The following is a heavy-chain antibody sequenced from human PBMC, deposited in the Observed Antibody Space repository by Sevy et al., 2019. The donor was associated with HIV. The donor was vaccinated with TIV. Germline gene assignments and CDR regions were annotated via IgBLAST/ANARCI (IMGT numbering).Heavy chain of an antibody. CDR3: ARKYDSSGYFDY. CDR1: GFTFSTAW. V-gene: IGHV3-23*01. CDR2: ISGSGGSGDKT. J-gene: IGHJ4*02. Sequence: GGSLRLSCAASGFTFSTAWMSWVRQAPGKGLEWVSGISGSGGSGDKTNYADSVKGRFTISRDDSKNSLYLQLNSLRAEDTAIYYCARKYDSSGYFDYWGQGTLVTVSS. D-gene: IGHD3-22*01.